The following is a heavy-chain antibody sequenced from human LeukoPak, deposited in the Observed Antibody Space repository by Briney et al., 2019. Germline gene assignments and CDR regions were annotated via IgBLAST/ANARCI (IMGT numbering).Heavy chain of an antibody. J-gene: IGHJ3*02. Sequence: PGGSLRLSCAASGFTFSSYSMNWVRQAPGKGLEWVSSISSSSYIYYADSVKGRFTISRDNAKNSLYLQMNSLRAEDTAVYYCARDYPPTYYYDSSGELGAFDIWGQGTMVTVSS. CDR3: ARDYPPTYYYDSSGELGAFDI. CDR2: ISSSSYI. V-gene: IGHV3-21*01. D-gene: IGHD3-22*01. CDR1: GFTFSSYS.